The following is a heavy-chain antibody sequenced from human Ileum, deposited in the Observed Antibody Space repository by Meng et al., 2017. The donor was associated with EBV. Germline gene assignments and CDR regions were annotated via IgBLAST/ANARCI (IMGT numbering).Heavy chain of an antibody. V-gene: IGHV3-33*01. J-gene: IGHJ5*02. CDR3: ARQVPHDL. CDR1: GLTFSSHG. D-gene: IGHD4/OR15-4a*01. Sequence: QVDLVGSGGGVVQPGGSLRRSCTGFGLTFSSHGMHWVRQAPGRGLEWVGLILYDGSDEFYSDSVKGRFTISRDNSKNTVYLQMESLRVEDTAVYYCARQVPHDLWGQGTLVTVSS. CDR2: ILYDGSDE.